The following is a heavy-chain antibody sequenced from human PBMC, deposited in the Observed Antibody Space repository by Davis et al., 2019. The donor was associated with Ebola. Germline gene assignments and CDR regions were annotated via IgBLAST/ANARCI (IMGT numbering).Heavy chain of an antibody. Sequence: AASVKVSCKASGYTFTSYYMHWVRQAPGQGLEWMGIINPSGGSTSYAQKFQGRVTMTRDTSTSTVYMELSSLRSEDTAVYYCARATMITFGGVIVNNYYYYGMDVWGQGTTVTVSS. V-gene: IGHV1-46*01. J-gene: IGHJ6*02. CDR1: GYTFTSYY. D-gene: IGHD3-16*02. CDR2: INPSGGST. CDR3: ARATMITFGGVIVNNYYYYGMDV.